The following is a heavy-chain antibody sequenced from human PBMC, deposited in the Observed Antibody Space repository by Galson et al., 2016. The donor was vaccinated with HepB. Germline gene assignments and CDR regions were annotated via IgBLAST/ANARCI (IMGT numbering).Heavy chain of an antibody. CDR1: GYTFTSYD. J-gene: IGHJ4*02. Sequence: SVKVSCKASGYTFTSYDINWVRQATGQGLEWMGWMNPNSGNTGYAQKFQDRVTMTRNTSISTAYMELSSLTSEDTAVYYCAKSYDFWSGYLGFWGQGTLVTVSS. CDR3: AKSYDFWSGYLGF. D-gene: IGHD3-3*01. CDR2: MNPNSGNT. V-gene: IGHV1-8*01.